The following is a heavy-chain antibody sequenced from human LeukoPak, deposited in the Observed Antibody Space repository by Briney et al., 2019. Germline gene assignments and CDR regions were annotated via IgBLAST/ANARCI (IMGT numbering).Heavy chain of an antibody. V-gene: IGHV1-69*13. J-gene: IGHJ4*02. D-gene: IGHD5-24*01. CDR3: ATHPPSQFYFDF. Sequence: AASVKVSCKASGYTFTGYYMHWVRQAPGQGLQWLGGINHIFGTASYAQKFQVRVTVIADESTSTAYMELTSLTSEDTAVYYCATHPPSQFYFDFWGQGTLVTVSS. CDR2: INHIFGTA. CDR1: GYTFTGYY.